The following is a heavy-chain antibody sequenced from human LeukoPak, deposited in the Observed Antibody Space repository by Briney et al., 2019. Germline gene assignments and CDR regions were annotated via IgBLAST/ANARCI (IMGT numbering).Heavy chain of an antibody. V-gene: IGHV3-30*02. CDR3: ANWTAAEPYYFDY. J-gene: IGHJ4*02. CDR2: IRYDGSNK. D-gene: IGHD6-13*01. Sequence: GGSLRLSCAASGFTFSSYGMHWVRQAPGKGLEWVAFIRYDGSNKYYADSVKGRFTISRDNSKNTLYLQMNSLRAEDTAVYYCANWTAAEPYYFDYWGQGTLVTVSS. CDR1: GFTFSSYG.